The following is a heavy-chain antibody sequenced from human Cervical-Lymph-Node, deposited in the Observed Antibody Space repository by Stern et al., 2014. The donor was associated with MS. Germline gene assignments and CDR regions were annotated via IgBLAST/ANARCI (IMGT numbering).Heavy chain of an antibody. Sequence: QVTLKESGPVLVKPTETLTLTCTVSGFSLTDAKVTVSWIRQPPGKAPEWLAHIFSNDEKSYSSSLKSRLSVSRDTSKSQVVLTMTSMDPVDTATYYCARSNYYESSAHDYWGQGTLVTVSS. J-gene: IGHJ4*02. CDR3: ARSNYYESSAHDY. CDR2: IFSNDEK. CDR1: GFSLTDAKVT. V-gene: IGHV2-26*01. D-gene: IGHD3-22*01.